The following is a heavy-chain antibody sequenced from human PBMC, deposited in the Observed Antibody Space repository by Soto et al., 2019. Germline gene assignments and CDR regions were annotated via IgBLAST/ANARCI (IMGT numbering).Heavy chain of an antibody. D-gene: IGHD1-7*01. Sequence: SETLSLTCTVSGGSISSGDYYWSWIRQPPGKGLEWIGYIYYSGGTYYNPSLKSRVTISVDTSKNQFSLKLSSVTAADTAVYYCARGNWNYFDPWGQGTLVTVSS. V-gene: IGHV4-30-4*01. CDR3: ARGNWNYFDP. J-gene: IGHJ5*02. CDR2: IYYSGGT. CDR1: GGSISSGDYY.